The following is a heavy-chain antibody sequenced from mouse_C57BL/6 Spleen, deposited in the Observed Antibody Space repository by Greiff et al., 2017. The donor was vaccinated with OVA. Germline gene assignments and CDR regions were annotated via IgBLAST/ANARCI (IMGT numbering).Heavy chain of an antibody. V-gene: IGHV1-76*01. CDR3: ARSLWDGGAMDY. CDR1: GYTFTDYY. CDR2: IYPGSGNT. J-gene: IGHJ4*01. Sequence: QVQLQQSGAELVRPGASVKLSCKASGYTFTDYYINWVKQRPGQGLEWIARIYPGSGNTYYNEKFKGKATLTAEKSSSTAYMQLSSLTSEDSAVYFCARSLWDGGAMDYWGQGTSVTVSS. D-gene: IGHD4-1*01.